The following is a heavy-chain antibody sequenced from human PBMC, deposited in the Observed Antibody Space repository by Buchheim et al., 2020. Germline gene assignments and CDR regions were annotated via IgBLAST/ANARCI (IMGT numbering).Heavy chain of an antibody. Sequence: QVQVVQSAAEVKKPGTSVKVSCKASGDTFTNYYIHWVRQAPGQGLEWLAVINPTGGDTSHAEKFRGRVTVTSDIATSTVYMELSILRSEDTAVYYWAGDWGDLGGMDVWGQGTT. CDR3: AGDWGDLGGMDV. D-gene: IGHD3-10*01. V-gene: IGHV1-46*01. CDR1: GDTFTNYY. CDR2: INPTGGDT. J-gene: IGHJ6*02.